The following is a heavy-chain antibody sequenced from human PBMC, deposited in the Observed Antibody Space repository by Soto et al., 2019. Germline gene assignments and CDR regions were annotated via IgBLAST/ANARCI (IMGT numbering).Heavy chain of an antibody. J-gene: IGHJ4*02. CDR3: ARDVGKNY. CDR2: IHSSGNL. D-gene: IGHD3-10*01. CDR1: GASVSSYY. Sequence: PSETLSLTCSVSGASVSSYYWSWFRQPVGKELEWIGRIHSSGNLNYNPSLESRVTMSLYTSKNQFSLRLSSLTAADTALYLCARDVGKNYWGQGTRVTVSS. V-gene: IGHV4-4*07.